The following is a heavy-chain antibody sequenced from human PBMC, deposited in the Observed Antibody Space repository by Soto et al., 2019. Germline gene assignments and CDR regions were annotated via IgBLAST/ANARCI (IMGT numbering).Heavy chain of an antibody. CDR3: AKDRGAGGRFSGIAVAGIPS. D-gene: IGHD6-19*01. J-gene: IGHJ5*02. V-gene: IGHV3-23*01. Sequence: EVQLLESGGGLVQPGGSLRLSCAASGFTFSSYAMNWVRQTPGKGLEWVSGISGGGGNTYYADSVTGRFTISRDNSRNTLYLQMNSLRAADTAIYYCAKDRGAGGRFSGIAVAGIPSWGQGTLVTVSS. CDR2: ISGGGGNT. CDR1: GFTFSSYA.